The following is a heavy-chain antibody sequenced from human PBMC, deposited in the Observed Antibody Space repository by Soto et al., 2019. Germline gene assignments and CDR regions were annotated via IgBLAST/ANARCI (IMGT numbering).Heavy chain of an antibody. CDR2: ISASGGTP. J-gene: IGHJ1*01. Sequence: GGTLRLCCAVPDYTFSSYVMSWVRLALGKGLEWFSSISASGGTPYYADSVKGRFIISRDNSRGTLYLQMHSLGAEDTAVYFCAIGMYGNAGYYYSIRGQ. V-gene: IGHV3-23*01. CDR1: DYTFSSYV. D-gene: IGHD3-22*01. CDR3: AIGMYGNAGYYYSI.